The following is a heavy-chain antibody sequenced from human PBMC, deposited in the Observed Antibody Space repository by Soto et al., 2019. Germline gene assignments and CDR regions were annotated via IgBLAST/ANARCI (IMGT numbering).Heavy chain of an antibody. D-gene: IGHD2-21*02. CDR2: IWYDGSNK. CDR3: ARDDGYCGGDCYSTPDY. V-gene: IGHV3-33*01. Sequence: QVQLVESEGGVVQPGRSLRLSCAASGFTFSSYGMHWVRQAPGKGLEWVAVIWYDGSNKYYADSVKGRFTISRDNSKNXXYLQMNSLRAEDTAVYYCARDDGYCGGDCYSTPDYWGQGTLVTVSS. CDR1: GFTFSSYG. J-gene: IGHJ4*02.